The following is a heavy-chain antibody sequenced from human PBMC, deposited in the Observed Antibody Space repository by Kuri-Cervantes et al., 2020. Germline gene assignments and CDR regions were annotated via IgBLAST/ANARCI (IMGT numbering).Heavy chain of an antibody. V-gene: IGHV3-23*01. J-gene: IGHJ4*02. Sequence: GESLKISCAASGFTFSSYAMSWVRQAPGKGLEWVSAISGSGGSTYYADSVKGRFTISRDNSKNTLYLQMNSLRAEDTAVYYCARAGFTDCFDYWGQGTLVTVSS. CDR1: GFTFSSYA. D-gene: IGHD3-9*01. CDR2: ISGSGGST. CDR3: ARAGFTDCFDY.